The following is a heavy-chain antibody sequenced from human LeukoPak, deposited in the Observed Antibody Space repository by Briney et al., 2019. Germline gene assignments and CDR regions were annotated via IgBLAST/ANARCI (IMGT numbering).Heavy chain of an antibody. CDR2: INPGDGNT. J-gene: IGHJ4*02. V-gene: IGHV1-46*01. D-gene: IGHD3-10*01. CDR3: AKDGGGYSTDY. Sequence: ASVKVSCKASGYTFTSNYIHWVRQAPGQGLEWVGIINPGDGNTRNAQKFQGRVTMTRDTSTGTVYLELSSLRSEDTAVYYCAKDGGGYSTDYWGQGTLVTVSS. CDR1: GYTFTSNY.